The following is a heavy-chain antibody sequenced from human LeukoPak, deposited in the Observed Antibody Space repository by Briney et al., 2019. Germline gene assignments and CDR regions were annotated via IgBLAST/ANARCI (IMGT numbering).Heavy chain of an antibody. CDR2: IYTSGST. V-gene: IGHV4-61*02. J-gene: IGHJ2*01. CDR1: GGSISSGSYY. D-gene: IGHD3-10*01. Sequence: PSQTLPLTCTVSGGSISSGSYYWSWIRQPAGKGLEWIGRIYTSGSTNYNPSLKSRVTISVDTSKNQFSLKLSSVTAADTAVYYCARGLGGTSVYIVRVRPGYFDLWGRGTLVTVSS. CDR3: ARGLGGTSVYIVRVRPGYFDL.